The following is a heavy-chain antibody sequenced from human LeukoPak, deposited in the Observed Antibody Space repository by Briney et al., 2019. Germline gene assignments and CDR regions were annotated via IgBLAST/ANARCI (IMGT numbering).Heavy chain of an antibody. J-gene: IGHJ3*02. CDR2: ISSSSSYI. D-gene: IGHD3-22*01. V-gene: IGHV3-21*01. Sequence: VGSLRLSCAASGFTFSSYSMNWVRQASGKGLEWVSSISSSSSYIYYADSVKGRFTISRDNAKNSLYLQMNSLRAEDTAVYYCARLTYDSSRAYDAFDIWGQGTMVTVSS. CDR3: ARLTYDSSRAYDAFDI. CDR1: GFTFSSYS.